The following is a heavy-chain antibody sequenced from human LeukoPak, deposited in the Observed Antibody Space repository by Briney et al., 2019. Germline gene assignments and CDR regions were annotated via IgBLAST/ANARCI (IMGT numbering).Heavy chain of an antibody. CDR2: ISAYNGNT. CDR3: ARAPSYGSGSYYHDY. CDR1: GYTFTSYG. J-gene: IGHJ4*02. Sequence: ASVKVSCKASGYTFTSYGISWVRQAPGQGLEWMGWISAYNGNTNYAQKLQGRVTMTTDTSTSTAYMELRSLRSDDTAVYYCARAPSYGSGSYYHDYWGQGTLVTVSS. V-gene: IGHV1-18*01. D-gene: IGHD3-10*01.